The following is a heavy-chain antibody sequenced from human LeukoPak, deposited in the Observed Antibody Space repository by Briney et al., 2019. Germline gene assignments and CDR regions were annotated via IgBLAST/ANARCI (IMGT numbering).Heavy chain of an antibody. CDR2: IGPTGSDR. J-gene: IGHJ4*02. CDR1: GLTFSTSG. CDR3: ATETNGRNYDY. D-gene: IGHD1-14*01. Sequence: SGGSLRLSCTASGLTFSTSGFNWVRQAPGKGLEWVASIGPTGSDRYHADSIKGRFTISRDNANNLLYLQMNSLRAEDTAVYYCATETNGRNYDYWGQGTLLTVSS. V-gene: IGHV3-21*06.